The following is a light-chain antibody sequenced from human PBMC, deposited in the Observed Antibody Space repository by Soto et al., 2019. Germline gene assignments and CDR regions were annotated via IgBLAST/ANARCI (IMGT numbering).Light chain of an antibody. CDR3: QQRSNRPIT. V-gene: IGKV3-11*01. J-gene: IGKJ5*01. Sequence: EIVLTQSPATLSLSPGERATLSCRASQSVSSYLAWYQQKPGQAPRLLIYDASNRATGIPARFSGSGSGTDFPLTISRLEPEDFAVYYCQQRSNRPITFGQGTRLEIK. CDR1: QSVSSY. CDR2: DAS.